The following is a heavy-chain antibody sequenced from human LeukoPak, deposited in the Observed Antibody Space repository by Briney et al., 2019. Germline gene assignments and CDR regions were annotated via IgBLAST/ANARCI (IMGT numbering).Heavy chain of an antibody. J-gene: IGHJ3*02. Sequence: ASVKVSCKASGYTFTGYYMHWVRQAPGQGLEWMGWINPNSGGTNYAQKFQGWVTMTRDTSISTAYMELSRLRSDDTAVYYCARSRGSYLRDAFDIWGQGTMVTVSS. CDR1: GYTFTGYY. CDR2: INPNSGGT. D-gene: IGHD1-26*01. V-gene: IGHV1-2*04. CDR3: ARSRGSYLRDAFDI.